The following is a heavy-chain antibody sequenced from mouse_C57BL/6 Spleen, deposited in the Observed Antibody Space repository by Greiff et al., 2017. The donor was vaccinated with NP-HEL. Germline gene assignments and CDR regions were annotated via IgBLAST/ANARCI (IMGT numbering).Heavy chain of an antibody. V-gene: IGHV1-81*01. CDR2: IYPRSGNT. Sequence: VQLQQSGAELARPGASVKLSCKASGYTFTSYGISWVKQRTGQGLEWIGEIYPRSGNTYYNEKFKGKATLTADKSSSTAYMELRSLTSEDSAVYFCARGTTVVATRGYAMDYWGQGTSVTVSS. D-gene: IGHD1-1*01. CDR1: GYTFTSYG. CDR3: ARGTTVVATRGYAMDY. J-gene: IGHJ4*01.